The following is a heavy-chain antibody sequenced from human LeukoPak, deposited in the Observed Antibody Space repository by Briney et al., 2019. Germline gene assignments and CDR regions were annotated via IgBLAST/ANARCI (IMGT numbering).Heavy chain of an antibody. CDR3: VRMIRGY. CDR2: VNNDGSGT. Sequence: GGSLRLSCAASGFTFSSYWMHWVRQAPGKGLVWVSRVNNDGSGTTYADSVKGRFTISRDNAKNTLYLQMNSLRAEDTAVYYCVRMIRGYWGQGTLVTVSS. V-gene: IGHV3-74*01. D-gene: IGHD3-10*01. J-gene: IGHJ4*02. CDR1: GFTFSSYW.